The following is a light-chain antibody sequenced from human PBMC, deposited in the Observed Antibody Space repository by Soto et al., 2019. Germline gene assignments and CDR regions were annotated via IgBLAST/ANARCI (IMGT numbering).Light chain of an antibody. J-gene: IGKJ5*01. Sequence: DIQMTQSPSSLSASVGDRVTITCQASQDISNYLNWYQQKPGKAPKLLIYDASNLETGVPSRFSGSGSGTDFTFTISSLQPEDIATYSCQQYDNLPITVGQGTRLEIK. CDR1: QDISNY. CDR3: QQYDNLPIT. V-gene: IGKV1-33*01. CDR2: DAS.